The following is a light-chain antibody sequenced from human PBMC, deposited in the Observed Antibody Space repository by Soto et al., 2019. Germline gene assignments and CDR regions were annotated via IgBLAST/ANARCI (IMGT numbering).Light chain of an antibody. Sequence: QSALTQPASVSGSPGQSITISCTGTSSDVGGYNYVSWYQQHPGKAPKLMIYEVSNRPPGVSNRFSGSKSGNTASLTISGLQAEDEADYYCSSYTSSSTPSFGGGTKLTVL. V-gene: IGLV2-14*01. CDR1: SSDVGGYNY. CDR2: EVS. CDR3: SSYTSSSTPS. J-gene: IGLJ2*01.